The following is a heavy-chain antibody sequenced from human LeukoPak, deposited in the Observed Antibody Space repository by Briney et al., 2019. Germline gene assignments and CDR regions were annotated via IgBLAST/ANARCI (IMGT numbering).Heavy chain of an antibody. J-gene: IGHJ5*02. V-gene: IGHV4-61*02. CDR2: ISSSGRT. D-gene: IGHD6-19*01. Sequence: SETLSLTCTVSGGSISSDTYFWSWIRQPAGKGLEWIGRISSSGRTDYNPSLKSRVTISVDTTKNQLSMKLGSVTAADTAVYYCAKGAGPPWFDPWGQGTLVAVSS. CDR1: GGSISSDTYF. CDR3: AKGAGPPWFDP.